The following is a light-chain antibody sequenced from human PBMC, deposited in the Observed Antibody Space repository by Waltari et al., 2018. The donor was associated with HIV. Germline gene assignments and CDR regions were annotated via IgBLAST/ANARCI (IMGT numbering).Light chain of an antibody. V-gene: IGLV2-14*03. CDR1: SSDVGGYNS. J-gene: IGLJ1*01. CDR2: DVS. CDR3: KSKTSSSTPCV. Sequence: QSALTQPASVSGSPGQSITISCTGTSSDVGGYNSVAWYQQHPGKAPKLIIYDVSNRPSGVPYRCSCSKSGTTASLTISGLQAEDEADYYCKSKTSSSTPCVFGTGTKVTVL.